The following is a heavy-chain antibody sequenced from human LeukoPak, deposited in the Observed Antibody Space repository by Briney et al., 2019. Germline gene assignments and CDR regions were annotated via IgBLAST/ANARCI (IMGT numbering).Heavy chain of an antibody. D-gene: IGHD6-13*01. CDR2: IVVDSDNT. J-gene: IGHJ5*02. CDR3: AAPYTSSWFDL. CDR1: GFTFTSRSA. V-gene: IGHV1-58*01. Sequence: SVKVSCKASGFTFTSRSAVQWVRQARGQRLESIGWIVVDSDNTNYAENFQERVTITRDMSASTSYMELSSLRSEDTAVYFCAAPYTSSWFDLWGQGTLVTVSS.